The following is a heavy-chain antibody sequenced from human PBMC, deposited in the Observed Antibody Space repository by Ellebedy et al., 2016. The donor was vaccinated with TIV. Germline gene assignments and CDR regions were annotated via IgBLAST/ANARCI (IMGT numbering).Heavy chain of an antibody. CDR2: ISGRGDST. J-gene: IGHJ4*02. CDR1: GFTFSSYA. D-gene: IGHD1-26*01. V-gene: IGHV3-23*01. Sequence: GGSLRLXXPASGFTFSSYAMSWVRQAPGKGLEWVSGISGRGDSTYYVDSVKGRFTISRDNSKNTLYLQMNSLRAEDTAVYYCARDTHYSGSYWPFDYWGQGTLVTVSS. CDR3: ARDTHYSGSYWPFDY.